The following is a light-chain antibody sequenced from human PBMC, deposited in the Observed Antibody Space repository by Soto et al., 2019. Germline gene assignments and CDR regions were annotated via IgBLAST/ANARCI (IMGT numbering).Light chain of an antibody. CDR2: GAS. V-gene: IGKV3-20*01. CDR3: QQYGSSPPWT. Sequence: EIVLTQSPGTLSLSPGERATLSCRASQSVSFSYLAWYQQKPGQAPRLLINGASSRATGTPDRFSGSGSWTDFTLTISRLEPEDFSVYYCQQYGSSPPWTFGQGTKVEIK. J-gene: IGKJ1*01. CDR1: QSVSFSY.